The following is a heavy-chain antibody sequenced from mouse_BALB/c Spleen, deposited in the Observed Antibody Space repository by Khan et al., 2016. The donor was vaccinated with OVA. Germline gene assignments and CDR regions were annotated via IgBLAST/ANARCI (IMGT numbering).Heavy chain of an antibody. V-gene: IGHV5-4*02. CDR2: ISDSGTYI. D-gene: IGHD2-13*01. CDR3: IRGYYGDPFAY. CDR1: GFTFSDYY. Sequence: EVELVESGGGLVKPGGSLKLSCAASGFTFSDYYMYWVRQTPEKRLEWVATISDSGTYIYYPDNVKGRFTISRDNAKNNLYLQMSSLKSEDTAMYYCIRGYYGDPFAYWGQGTLVTVSA. J-gene: IGHJ3*01.